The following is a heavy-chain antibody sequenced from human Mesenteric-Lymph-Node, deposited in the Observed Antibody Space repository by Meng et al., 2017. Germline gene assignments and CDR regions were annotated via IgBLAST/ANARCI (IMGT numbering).Heavy chain of an antibody. CDR2: INHSGST. CDR3: ARRCGASAYNWFDP. V-gene: IGHV4-4*02. Sequence: VQAKVSCAGLVELSGTLSLTCAVSVGSIRRSKWGRWVRQPRGKGLEWIGEINHSGSTNYNPFLKSRVTISVETSKNQFPLKLSSVTAADTAVYYCARRCGASAYNWFDPWGQGTLVTVSS. D-gene: IGHD2-15*01. CDR1: VGSIRRSKW. J-gene: IGHJ5*02.